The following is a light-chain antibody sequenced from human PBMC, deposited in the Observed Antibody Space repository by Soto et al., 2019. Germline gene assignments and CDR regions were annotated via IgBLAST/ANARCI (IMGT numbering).Light chain of an antibody. V-gene: IGKV1-5*01. CDR1: QSISDY. J-gene: IGKJ1*01. CDR3: QQYYTYWHM. Sequence: DIHMTQSPSTLSASVGDRVIIAWRASQSISDYLAWHQQKPGKAPKLLIYDASNLESGVPSTFSGSGSGTEFTLTISSLQPDDFATYYCQQYYTYWHMFGQGTKVDI. CDR2: DAS.